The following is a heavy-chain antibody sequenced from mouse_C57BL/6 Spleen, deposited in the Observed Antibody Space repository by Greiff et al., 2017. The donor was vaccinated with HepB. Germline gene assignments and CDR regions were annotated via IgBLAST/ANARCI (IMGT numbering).Heavy chain of an antibody. Sequence: QVQLKQPGAELVKPGASVKVSCKASGYTFTSYWMHWVKQRPGQGLEWIGRIHPSDSDTNYNQKFKGKATLTVDKSSSTAYMQLSSLTSEDSAVYYCAIGSFSTVVAYYYAMDYWGQGTSVTVSS. D-gene: IGHD1-1*01. CDR3: AIGSFSTVVAYYYAMDY. CDR2: IHPSDSDT. CDR1: GYTFTSYW. J-gene: IGHJ4*01. V-gene: IGHV1-74*01.